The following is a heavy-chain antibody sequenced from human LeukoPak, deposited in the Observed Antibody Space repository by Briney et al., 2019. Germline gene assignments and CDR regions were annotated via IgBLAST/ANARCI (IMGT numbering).Heavy chain of an antibody. V-gene: IGHV3-53*01. CDR2: IYTDGRT. D-gene: IGHD6-19*01. J-gene: IGHJ4*02. CDR1: GFTFSDYY. Sequence: PGGSLRLSCAASGFTFSDYYMSWIRQAPGKGLDWVSLIYTDGRTYYADSVRGRFTISRDNSKNTLYLQMNSLRAEDTAVYYCAKDDRSGWVFGGLWGARGYFDYWGQGTLVTVSS. CDR3: AKDDRSGWVFGGLWGARGYFDY.